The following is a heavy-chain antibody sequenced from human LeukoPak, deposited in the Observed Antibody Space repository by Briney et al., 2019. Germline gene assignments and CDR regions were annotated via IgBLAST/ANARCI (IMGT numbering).Heavy chain of an antibody. Sequence: SETLSLTCTVSGGSISSYYWSWIRHPPGKGLEWIGYIYYSGSTNYNSSLKSRVTISLDTSKNQFSLRLSSVTAADTAVYYCASMRAGYSYGFYWGQGTLVTVSS. D-gene: IGHD5-18*01. J-gene: IGHJ4*02. V-gene: IGHV4-59*08. CDR1: GGSISSYY. CDR2: IYYSGST. CDR3: ASMRAGYSYGFY.